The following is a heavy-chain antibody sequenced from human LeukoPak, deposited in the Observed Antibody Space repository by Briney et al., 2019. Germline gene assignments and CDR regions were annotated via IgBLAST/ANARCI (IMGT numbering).Heavy chain of an antibody. CDR2: IIPIFGTA. CDR3: ARGTYYDILTGQYYYFDY. CDR1: GGTFSSYA. V-gene: IGHV1-69*05. J-gene: IGHJ4*02. D-gene: IGHD3-9*01. Sequence: ASVKVSCKASGGTFSSYAISWVRQAPGQGLEWMGGIIPIFGTANYAQKSQGRVTITTDESTSTAYMELSSLRSEDTAVYYCARGTYYDILTGQYYYFDYWGQGTLVTVS.